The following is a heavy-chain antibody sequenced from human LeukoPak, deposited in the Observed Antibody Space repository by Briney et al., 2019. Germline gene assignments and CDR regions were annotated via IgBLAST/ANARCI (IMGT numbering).Heavy chain of an antibody. V-gene: IGHV3-23*01. J-gene: IGHJ5*02. CDR3: AKGSGINHYHWIDP. CDR2: ISGGGGST. Sequence: GGSLTLSCAASGFTFRNYAMHWVRQAPGKGLEWVAGISGGGGSTYYADSVKGRFTISRDNSKNTLYLQMDSLRAEDTALYYCAKGSGINHYHWIDPWGQGTLVTVSS. CDR1: GFTFRNYA. D-gene: IGHD1-14*01.